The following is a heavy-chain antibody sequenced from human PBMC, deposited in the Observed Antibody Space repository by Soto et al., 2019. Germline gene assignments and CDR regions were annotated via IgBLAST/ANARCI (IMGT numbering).Heavy chain of an antibody. J-gene: IGHJ5*02. Sequence: QVTLKESGPVLVKPTETLTLRCTVSGLSITDSEMGVSWIRQPPGQPLEWLAHIDLSGEKSYRTFLKSRLAISKDTSKSQIVLTMTNMDPADTATYYCARRHLAVAVSPWFDPWGQGIPVTVSS. CDR3: ARRHLAVAVSPWFDP. CDR2: IDLSGEK. D-gene: IGHD6-19*01. CDR1: GLSITDSEMG. V-gene: IGHV2-26*01.